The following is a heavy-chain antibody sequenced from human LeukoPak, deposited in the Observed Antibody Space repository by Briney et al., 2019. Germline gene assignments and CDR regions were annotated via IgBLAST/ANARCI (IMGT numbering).Heavy chain of an antibody. J-gene: IGHJ3*02. CDR2: ISYDGSNK. Sequence: PGGSLRLSCAASGFTFSSYAMHWVRQAPGKGLEWVAVISYDGSNKYYADSVKGRFTISRDNSKNTLYLQMNSLGAEDTAVYYCARDNDRHDAFDIWGQGTMVTVSS. V-gene: IGHV3-30-3*01. CDR3: ARDNDRHDAFDI. CDR1: GFTFSSYA. D-gene: IGHD1-1*01.